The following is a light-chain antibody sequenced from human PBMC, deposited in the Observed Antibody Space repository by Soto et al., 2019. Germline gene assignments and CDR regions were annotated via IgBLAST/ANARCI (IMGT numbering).Light chain of an antibody. Sequence: EIVMTQSPATLSVSPGERATLSCRASQSVSSNLAWYQQKPGQTPKLLIYVASTRATGIPARFSGSGSGTEFTLTISSLQSEDFAVYYWQQYNVWPLPFGGGTKVEFK. CDR2: VAS. CDR3: QQYNVWPLP. V-gene: IGKV3-15*01. J-gene: IGKJ4*01. CDR1: QSVSSN.